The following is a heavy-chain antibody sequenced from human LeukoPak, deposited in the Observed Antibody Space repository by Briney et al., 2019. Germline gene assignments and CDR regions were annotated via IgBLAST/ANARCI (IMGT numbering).Heavy chain of an antibody. J-gene: IGHJ6*04. CDR2: INQDESGK. D-gene: IGHD3-10*02. V-gene: IGHV3-7*01. CDR3: AELGITMIGGV. Sequence: GGSLRLSCAASGFTFSNYVMTWVRQAPGKGLEWVANINQDESGKNYVDSVKGRFTISRDNAKNSLYLQMNSLRAEDTAVYYCAELGITMIGGVWGKGNTVTISS. CDR1: GFTFSNYV.